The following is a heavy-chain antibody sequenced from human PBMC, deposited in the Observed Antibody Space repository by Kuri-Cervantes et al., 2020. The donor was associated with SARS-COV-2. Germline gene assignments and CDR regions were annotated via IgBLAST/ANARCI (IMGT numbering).Heavy chain of an antibody. V-gene: IGHV1-69*13. CDR3: ARDYLVPAATGGD. Sequence: SVPVSCQACGGNFSSYAISWVRQAPGQGREWMGGIIPIFGTANYAQKFQGRVTITADESTSTAYMERSSLRSEDTAVYYCARDYLVPAATGGDWGQGTLVTVSS. CDR2: IIPIFGTA. D-gene: IGHD2-2*01. CDR1: GGNFSSYA. J-gene: IGHJ4*02.